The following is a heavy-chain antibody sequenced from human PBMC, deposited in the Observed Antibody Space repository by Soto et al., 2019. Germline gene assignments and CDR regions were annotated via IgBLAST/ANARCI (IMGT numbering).Heavy chain of an antibody. J-gene: IGHJ6*02. CDR3: ATGGASAGHAYYYYGMAV. Sequence: ASVKVSCKVSGYTLTELSMHWVRQAPGKGLEWMGGFDPEDGETIYAQKFQGRVTMTEDTSTDTAYMELSSLRSEDTAVYYCATGGASAGHAYYYYGMAVRAQGTTVSGS. D-gene: IGHD6-13*01. V-gene: IGHV1-24*01. CDR2: FDPEDGET. CDR1: GYTLTELS.